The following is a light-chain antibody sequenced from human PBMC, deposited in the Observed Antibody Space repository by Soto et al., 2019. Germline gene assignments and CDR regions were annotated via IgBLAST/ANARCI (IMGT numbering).Light chain of an antibody. V-gene: IGKV3D-20*01. J-gene: IGKJ1*01. CDR1: QSVSNNY. CDR3: QQSGISPRT. CDR2: DAS. Sequence: ESVLNRGPGTLIITPGERATLSCRASQSVSNNYLAWYQQRPGLAPRLLIFDASTRATGVPDRFSGSGYGTDFTITINGLEPEDSAVYYCQQSGISPRTFGQGTKVDIK.